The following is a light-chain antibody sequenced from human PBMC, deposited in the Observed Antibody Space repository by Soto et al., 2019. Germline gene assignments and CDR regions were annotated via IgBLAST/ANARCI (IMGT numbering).Light chain of an antibody. Sequence: EIVLTQSPATLSLSPGERATLSCRASQSVSRYLACYHQKTGQAPRLLMYDASNRATGLPARLSGGGSGTDFTLTISSLEPEDSAVYYYQQHSTWPFTLEGVTKVEIK. V-gene: IGKV3-11*01. CDR3: QQHSTWPFT. J-gene: IGKJ4*01. CDR2: DAS. CDR1: QSVSRY.